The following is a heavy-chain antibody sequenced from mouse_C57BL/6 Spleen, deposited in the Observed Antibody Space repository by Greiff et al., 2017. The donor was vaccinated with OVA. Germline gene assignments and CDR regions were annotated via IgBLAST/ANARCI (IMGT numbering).Heavy chain of an antibody. Sequence: DVQLVESGGGLVQPGGSLSLSCAASGFTFTDYYMSWVRQPPGKALEWLGFIRNKANGYTTEYSASVKGRFTISRDNSQSILYLHMNALIAEDSATYYCASHIYYDPWFAYWGQGTLVTVSA. CDR3: ASHIYYDPWFAY. CDR1: GFTFTDYY. CDR2: IRNKANGYTT. V-gene: IGHV7-3*01. J-gene: IGHJ3*01. D-gene: IGHD2-4*01.